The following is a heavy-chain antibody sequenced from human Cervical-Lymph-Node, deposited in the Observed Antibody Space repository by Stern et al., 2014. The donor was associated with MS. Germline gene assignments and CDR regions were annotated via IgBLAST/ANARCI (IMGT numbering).Heavy chain of an antibody. J-gene: IGHJ5*02. Sequence: QVQLQESGPGLVKPSETLSLTCTVSGGSLSTTNFLGWIRQPPGKGLEWIGSINDSGKTYYNPSLKSRVTISGDTSKSPFSLKVTSVTAADTAVYYCAREITVTTSHWFDPWGQGTLVTVSS. CDR3: AREITVTTSHWFDP. D-gene: IGHD4-17*01. CDR2: INDSGKT. V-gene: IGHV4-39*02. CDR1: GGSLSTTNFL.